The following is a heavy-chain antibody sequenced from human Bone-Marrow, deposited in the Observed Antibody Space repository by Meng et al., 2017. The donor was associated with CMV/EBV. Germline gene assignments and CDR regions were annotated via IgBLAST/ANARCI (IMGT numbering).Heavy chain of an antibody. CDR1: RGSVSTTSSY. V-gene: IGHV4-61*01. CDR3: ASLFTLDYVWGSYRPPYFDY. J-gene: IGHJ4*02. CDR2: VYYNGYT. D-gene: IGHD3-16*02. Sequence: GPLRLSCTVSRGSVSTTSSYWTWIRQPPGKSLEWIGYVYYNGYTKYNPSLESRVTISVDTSKNQFSLKMSSVTAADTAVYYCASLFTLDYVWGSYRPPYFDYWGQGTLITVSS.